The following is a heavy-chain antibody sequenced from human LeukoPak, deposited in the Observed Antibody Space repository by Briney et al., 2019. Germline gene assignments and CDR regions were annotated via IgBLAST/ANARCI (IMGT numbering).Heavy chain of an antibody. CDR3: TRDMRGAAAADDAFDI. CDR1: GYTFTSCD. CDR2: MNPNSGDT. D-gene: IGHD6-13*01. J-gene: IGHJ3*02. V-gene: IGHV1-8*01. Sequence: ASVKVSCKASGYTFTSCDINWVRQATGQGFEWMGWMNPNSGDTGYAQNFQGRVTITRDTSISTAYMELSSLRSEDTAVYYCTRDMRGAAAADDAFDIWGQGTMVTVSS.